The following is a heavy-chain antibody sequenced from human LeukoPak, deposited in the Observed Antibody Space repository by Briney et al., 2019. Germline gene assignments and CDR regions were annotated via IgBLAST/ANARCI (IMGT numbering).Heavy chain of an antibody. J-gene: IGHJ4*02. CDR2: IKQDGSEK. V-gene: IGHV3-7*01. CDR1: GFTFSSYW. Sequence: PGGSLRLSCAASGFTFSSYWMSWVRQAPGKGLEWVANIKQDGSEKYYVDSVKGRFTISRDNAKNSLYLQMNSLRAEDTAVYYCARDLGGSYDILTGYGYGYWGQGTLVTVSS. D-gene: IGHD3-9*01. CDR3: ARDLGGSYDILTGYGYGY.